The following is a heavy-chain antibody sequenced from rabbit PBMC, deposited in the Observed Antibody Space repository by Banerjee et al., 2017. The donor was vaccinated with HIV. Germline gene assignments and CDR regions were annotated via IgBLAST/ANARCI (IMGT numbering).Heavy chain of an antibody. CDR3: ARGGYAGSNL. Sequence: QEQLEESGGDLVTPGGTLTLTCTASGFTISSGYDMCWVRQAPGKGLEWIGNINTGSGSTDYASWVNGRFTISRNTNQNTVTLQMTSLTAADTATYFCARGGYAGSNLWGPGTL. V-gene: IGHV1S43*01. D-gene: IGHD4-2*01. CDR2: INTGSGST. CDR1: GFTISSGYD. J-gene: IGHJ4*01.